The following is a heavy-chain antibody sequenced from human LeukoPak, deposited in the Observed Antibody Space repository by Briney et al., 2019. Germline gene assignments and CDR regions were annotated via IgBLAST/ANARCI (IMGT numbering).Heavy chain of an antibody. D-gene: IGHD3-10*01. V-gene: IGHV4-4*02. CDR2: MYHSGST. Sequence: SETLSLTCAVSGGSISSNNWWSWVRQPPGKGLEWIGEMYHSGSTNYNPFLKSRVTISVDKSRNQFSLKLSSVTAADTAVYFCARDLGAAGRPNDNWGQGTLVTVSS. CDR3: ARDLGAAGRPNDN. CDR1: GGSISSNNW. J-gene: IGHJ4*02.